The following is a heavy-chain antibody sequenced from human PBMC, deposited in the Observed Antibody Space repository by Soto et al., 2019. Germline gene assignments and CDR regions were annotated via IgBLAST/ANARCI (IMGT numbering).Heavy chain of an antibody. CDR3: AKDLRLRVLTLLFDY. CDR1: GFTFSSYA. J-gene: IGHJ4*02. CDR2: ISGSGGST. Sequence: EVQLLESGGGLVQPGGSLRLSCAASGFTFSSYAMSWVRQAPGKGLEWVSAISGSGGSTYYADSVKGRFTISRDNSKNTLYLQMNSLRAEDTAVYYYAKDLRLRVLTLLFDYWGQGTLVTVSS. D-gene: IGHD5-12*01. V-gene: IGHV3-23*01.